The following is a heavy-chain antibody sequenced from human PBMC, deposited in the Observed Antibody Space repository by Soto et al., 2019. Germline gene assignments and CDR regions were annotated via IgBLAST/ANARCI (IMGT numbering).Heavy chain of an antibody. CDR2: IKEDGNEK. CDR1: GFNFSTYW. V-gene: IGHV3-7*01. Sequence: LRVSCEGSGFNFSTYWLTWVRQAPGKGLGGGASIKEDGNEKYYVDPVNGRFTISRDNAKNSLYLQMKSLRAEDTAVYQCARGWGYFDRSGVPYLYAMDVWGQWTTVAVSS. D-gene: IGHD3-22*01. CDR3: ARGWGYFDRSGVPYLYAMDV. J-gene: IGHJ6*02.